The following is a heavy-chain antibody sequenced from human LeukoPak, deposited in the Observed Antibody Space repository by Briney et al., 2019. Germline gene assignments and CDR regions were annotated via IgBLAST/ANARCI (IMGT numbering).Heavy chain of an antibody. V-gene: IGHV5-10-1*01. J-gene: IGHJ4*02. CDR1: GYSFTSYW. D-gene: IGHD2-2*01. CDR2: IDPSDSYT. Sequence: GESLKISCKGSGYSFTSYWINWVRQMPGKGLEWMGRIDPSDSYTTYSPSFQGHVTISVDKSVSAAYLQWSSLKASDTAMYYCASPPTRECSSISCPLSYWGQGTLVTVSS. CDR3: ASPPTRECSSISCPLSY.